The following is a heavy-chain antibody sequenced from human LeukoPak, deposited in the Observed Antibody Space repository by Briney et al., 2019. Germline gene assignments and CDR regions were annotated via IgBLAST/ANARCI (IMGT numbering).Heavy chain of an antibody. V-gene: IGHV3-66*01. CDR1: GFTVSSNY. D-gene: IGHD2-15*01. J-gene: IGHJ4*02. CDR3: ARALGVDAVFDY. Sequence: SGGSLRLSCAASGFTVSSNYMSWVRQAPGKGLEWVSVIYSGGSTYYADSVKGRFTISRDNSKNTLYLQMNSLRAEDTAVYYCARALGVDAVFDYWGQGTLVTVSS. CDR2: IYSGGST.